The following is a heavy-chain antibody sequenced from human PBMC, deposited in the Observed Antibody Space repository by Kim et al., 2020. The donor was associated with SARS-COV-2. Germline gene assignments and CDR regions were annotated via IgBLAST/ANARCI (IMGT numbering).Heavy chain of an antibody. CDR3: ASRSRQLWFPLYDY. D-gene: IGHD5-18*01. CDR2: IYYSGNT. Sequence: SETLSLTCTVSGGSISSSSYYWGWIRQPPGKGLEWIGSIYYSGNTYYNPSLKSRVTISVDTSKNQFSLKLSSVTAADTAVYYCASRSRQLWFPLYDYWGQGTLVTVSS. V-gene: IGHV4-39*01. CDR1: GGSISSSSYY. J-gene: IGHJ4*02.